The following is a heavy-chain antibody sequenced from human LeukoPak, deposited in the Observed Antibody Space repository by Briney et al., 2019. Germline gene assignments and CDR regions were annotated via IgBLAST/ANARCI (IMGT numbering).Heavy chain of an antibody. J-gene: IGHJ4*02. CDR3: ASFVAVSASANY. CDR2: IYYGGST. D-gene: IGHD2-21*02. CDR1: GGSISSNTYY. V-gene: IGHV4-39*01. Sequence: PSETLSLTCTVSGGSISSNTYYWDRIRQPPGKGLECIGSIYYGGSTYYNPSLKSRVIISVDTSKNQFSLKLSSVTAADTAVYYCASFVAVSASANYWGQGTLVTVSS.